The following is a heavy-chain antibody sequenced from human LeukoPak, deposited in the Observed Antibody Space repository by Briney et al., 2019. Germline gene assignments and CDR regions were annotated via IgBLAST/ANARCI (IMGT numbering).Heavy chain of an antibody. CDR3: ARDPLGYCSGGSCGD. Sequence: GGSLRLSCAASGFTVSSNYMSWVRQAPGKGLEWVSVIYSGGSTYYADSVKGRFTISRDNSKNTLYLQMNSLRAEDTAVYYCARDPLGYCSGGSCGDWGQGTLVTVSS. V-gene: IGHV3-53*01. D-gene: IGHD2-15*01. J-gene: IGHJ4*02. CDR1: GFTVSSNY. CDR2: IYSGGST.